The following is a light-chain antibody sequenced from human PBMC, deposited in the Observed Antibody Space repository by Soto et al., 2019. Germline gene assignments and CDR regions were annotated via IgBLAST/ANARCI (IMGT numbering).Light chain of an antibody. V-gene: IGKV1-39*01. Sequence: DIEMTQSPSFLSASVGDRVTITCRASQSISNFLNWYQQKPGKAPKVLIYAASSLDSGVPERFSGSGSGTEFTLTISSLQPEDFAAYYCQQSYSSPLTFGGGTKVEIK. CDR3: QQSYSSPLT. CDR2: AAS. J-gene: IGKJ4*01. CDR1: QSISNF.